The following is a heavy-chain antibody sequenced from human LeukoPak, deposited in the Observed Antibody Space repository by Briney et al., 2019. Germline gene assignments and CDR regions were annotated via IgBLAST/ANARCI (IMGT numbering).Heavy chain of an antibody. Sequence: GGSLRLSCATSGFIFSNYAVNWVRQAPGKGLEWVSIISGSGDTTYYADSVKGRFTISRDNSKNTLYLQMNSLRAEDTAVYYCAKRHSSGYYFFDFWGQGALVTVSP. J-gene: IGHJ4*02. V-gene: IGHV3-23*01. CDR3: AKRHSSGYYFFDF. D-gene: IGHD3-22*01. CDR1: GFIFSNYA. CDR2: ISGSGDTT.